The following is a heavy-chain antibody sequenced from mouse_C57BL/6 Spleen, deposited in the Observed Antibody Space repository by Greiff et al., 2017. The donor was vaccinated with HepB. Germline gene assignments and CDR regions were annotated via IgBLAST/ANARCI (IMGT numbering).Heavy chain of an antibody. V-gene: IGHV1-52*01. J-gene: IGHJ2*01. Sequence: QVQLQQPGAELVRPGSSVKLSCKASGYTFTSYWMHWVKQRPIQGLEWIGNIDPFDSETHYNQKFKDKATLTVDKSSSTAYMQLSSLTSEDSAVYYCARGTTAYFDYWGQGTTLTVSS. D-gene: IGHD1-2*01. CDR2: IDPFDSET. CDR1: GYTFTSYW. CDR3: ARGTTAYFDY.